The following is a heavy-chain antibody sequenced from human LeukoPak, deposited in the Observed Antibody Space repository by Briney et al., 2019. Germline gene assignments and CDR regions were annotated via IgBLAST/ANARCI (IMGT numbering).Heavy chain of an antibody. CDR2: TSYDGSNN. CDR3: AKTTGYCSSTTCYSFYFHMDV. D-gene: IGHD2-2*02. J-gene: IGHJ6*03. CDR1: GFTFSNYA. V-gene: IGHV3-30-3*02. Sequence: GGSLRLSCAASGFTFSNYAMNWVRRAPGKGLEWVAITSYDGSNNLYSDSVKGRFTISRDNSKNTLYLQMNSLRPEDTAVYYCAKTTGYCSSTTCYSFYFHMDVWGTGTTVTVSS.